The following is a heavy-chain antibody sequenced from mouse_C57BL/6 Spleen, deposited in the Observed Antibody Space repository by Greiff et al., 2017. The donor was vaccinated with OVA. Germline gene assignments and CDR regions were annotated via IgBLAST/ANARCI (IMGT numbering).Heavy chain of an antibody. Sequence: QVQLQQSGPGLVQPSQSLSITCTVSGFSLTSYGVHWVRQSPGKGLEWLGVIWSGGSTDYNAAFIPRLSISKDNSKSQVFFKMNSLQADDTAIYYCARRGDVYYPYYAMDYWGQGTSVTVSS. CDR1: GFSLTSYG. CDR2: IWSGGST. CDR3: ARRGDVYYPYYAMDY. D-gene: IGHD2-3*01. V-gene: IGHV2-2*01. J-gene: IGHJ4*01.